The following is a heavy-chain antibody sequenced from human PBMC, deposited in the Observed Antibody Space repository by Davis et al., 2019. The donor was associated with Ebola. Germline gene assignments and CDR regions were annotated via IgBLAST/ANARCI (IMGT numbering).Heavy chain of an antibody. J-gene: IGHJ4*02. D-gene: IGHD6-13*01. V-gene: IGHV3-7*01. CDR1: GFTFSTYW. CDR3: ARDGPADGTRGRFVY. Sequence: GSLRLSCAASGFTFSTYWMSWVRQAPGKGLEWVANIKQDGSEKYYVDSVKGRFTVSRDNAKNSLYLQMNSLRAEDTAVYHCARDGPADGTRGRFVYWGQGTLVTVSS. CDR2: IKQDGSEK.